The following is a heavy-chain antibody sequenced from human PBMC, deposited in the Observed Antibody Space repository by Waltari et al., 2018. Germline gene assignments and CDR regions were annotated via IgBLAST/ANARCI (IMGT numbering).Heavy chain of an antibody. CDR2: TSSSWSTI. J-gene: IGHJ6*03. V-gene: IGHV3-48*03. CDR3: ARDGSMAAHFYYYYYMDV. Sequence: EVQLVESGGGLVQPGGSLRLSCAASGFTFSSYEMNWVRQAPGKELEWVLYTSSSWSTIYYADSVKGRFTISRDNAKNSLYLQKNSLRAEDTAVYYCARDGSMAAHFYYYYYMDVWGKGTTVTVSS. D-gene: IGHD6-19*01. CDR1: GFTFSSYE.